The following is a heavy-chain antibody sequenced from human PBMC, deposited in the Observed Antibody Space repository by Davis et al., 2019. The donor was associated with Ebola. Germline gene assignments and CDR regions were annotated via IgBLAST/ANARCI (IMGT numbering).Heavy chain of an antibody. Sequence: GESLKISCAASGFTFSRYTMNWVRQAPGKGLEWVSSISSSSSYIYYADSVKGRFTISRDNAKKSLYLQMNSLRAEDTAVYYCAREADYYDSSGYSHYFDYWGQGTLVTVSS. D-gene: IGHD3-22*01. CDR1: GFTFSRYT. V-gene: IGHV3-21*01. J-gene: IGHJ4*02. CDR2: ISSSSSYI. CDR3: AREADYYDSSGYSHYFDY.